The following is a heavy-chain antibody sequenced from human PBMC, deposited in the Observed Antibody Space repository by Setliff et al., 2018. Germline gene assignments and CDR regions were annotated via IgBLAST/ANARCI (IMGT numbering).Heavy chain of an antibody. Sequence: KPSETLSLTCTVSGGSISSHYWNWIRQPAGEGLEWIGRILFSGDTYYNPSLNSRVTISADTSKNQFSLNLSSVTAADTAVYSCARDPGHRSGTWSLDYWGQGTLVTVSS. CDR1: GGSISSHY. CDR2: ILFSGDT. J-gene: IGHJ4*02. V-gene: IGHV4-4*07. CDR3: ARDPGHRSGTWSLDY.